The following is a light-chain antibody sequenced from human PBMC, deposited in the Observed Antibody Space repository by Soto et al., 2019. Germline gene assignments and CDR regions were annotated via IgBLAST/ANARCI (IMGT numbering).Light chain of an antibody. V-gene: IGLV2-14*03. Sequence: QSVLTQPASVSGSPGQSIAISCTGTSSDVGGYEYVSWYQQHPGKAPKLLISNVSNRPSGVSDRFSGSKSGNTASLTIAGLHAEDESDYYCSSFTSVYTFVFGSGTKVTVL. J-gene: IGLJ1*01. CDR2: NVS. CDR1: SSDVGGYEY. CDR3: SSFTSVYTFV.